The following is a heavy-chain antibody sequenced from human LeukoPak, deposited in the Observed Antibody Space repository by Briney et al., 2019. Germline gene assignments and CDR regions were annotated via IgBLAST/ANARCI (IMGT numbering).Heavy chain of an antibody. CDR1: GGSFSGYY. J-gene: IGHJ6*03. Sequence: PSETLSLTCAVYGGSFSGYYWSWIRQPPGKGLEWIGEINHSGSTNYNPSLKSRVTMSVDTSKNQFSLKLSSVTAADTAVYYCARDCEVTTCYYYYMDVWGKGTTVTVSS. CDR2: INHSGST. V-gene: IGHV4-34*01. CDR3: ARDCEVTTCYYYYMDV. D-gene: IGHD4-17*01.